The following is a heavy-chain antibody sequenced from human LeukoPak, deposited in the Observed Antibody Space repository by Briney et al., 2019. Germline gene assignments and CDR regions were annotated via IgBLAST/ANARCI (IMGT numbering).Heavy chain of an antibody. CDR2: IYSSGTT. V-gene: IGHV4-59*01. CDR3: ARYKNYYYGLDV. J-gene: IGHJ6*02. Sequence: KPSETLSLTCTVSGGSIRNYYWTCIRQPPGKGLEWIGYIYSSGTTNYNPSLKSRVTMSVDTSENQFSLKLNSVTAADTAVYYCARYKNYYYGLDVWGQGTTVTVSS. D-gene: IGHD1-1*01. CDR1: GGSIRNYY.